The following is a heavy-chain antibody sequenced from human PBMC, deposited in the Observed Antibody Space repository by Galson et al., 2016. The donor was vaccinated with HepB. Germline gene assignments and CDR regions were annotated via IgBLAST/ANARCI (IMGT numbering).Heavy chain of an antibody. CDR3: ARSNDYGDYYFDY. Sequence: SLRLSCAASGFTFSSYSMNWVRQAPGKGLEWVSSISSSSSYIYYADSVKGRFTISRDNAKNSLYLQMHSLRAEDTAVYYCARSNDYGDYYFDYWGQGTLVTVSS. J-gene: IGHJ4*02. D-gene: IGHD4-17*01. CDR2: ISSSSSYI. V-gene: IGHV3-21*01. CDR1: GFTFSSYS.